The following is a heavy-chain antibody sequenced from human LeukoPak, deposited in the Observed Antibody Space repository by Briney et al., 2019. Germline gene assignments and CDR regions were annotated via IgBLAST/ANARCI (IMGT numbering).Heavy chain of an antibody. CDR1: GFTFNKFT. J-gene: IGHJ6*02. CDR3: AKVAVGPLSRPTHVALYYGMDV. CDR2: IGSSGATI. D-gene: IGHD2-8*01. V-gene: IGHV3-23*01. Sequence: GGSLRLSCEASGFTFNKFTMSWVRQAPGKGPEWVSGIGSSGATIFYADSVKGRYTISRDNSKNTVYLEMNNLRAEDTATYYCAKVAVGPLSRPTHVALYYGMDVWGQGTTVTVSS.